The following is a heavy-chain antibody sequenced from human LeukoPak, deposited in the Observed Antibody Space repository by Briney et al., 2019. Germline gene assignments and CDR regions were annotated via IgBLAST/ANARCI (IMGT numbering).Heavy chain of an antibody. V-gene: IGHV1-8*01. D-gene: IGHD5-18*01. J-gene: IGHJ4*02. CDR2: MNPNSGNT. CDR3: ARMDTAMVTAGY. Sequence: ASVKVSCKASGYTFTSYDINWVRQATGQGLEWMGWMNPNSGNTGYAQKFQGRVTMTRNTSISTAYMELSSLRSEDTAVYYCARMDTAMVTAGYWGQGTLVTVSS. CDR1: GYTFTSYD.